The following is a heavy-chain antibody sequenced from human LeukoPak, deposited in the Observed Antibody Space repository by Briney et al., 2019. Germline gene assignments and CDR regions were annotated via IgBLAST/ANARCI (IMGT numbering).Heavy chain of an antibody. CDR1: GYTFTSYG. D-gene: IGHD2-2*01. CDR3: ARVVPAAIVLRGGLNWFDP. J-gene: IGHJ5*02. V-gene: IGHV1-18*01. Sequence: ASVKVSCKASGYTFTSYGISWVRQAPGQGLEWMGWISAYNGNTNYAQKLQSRVTMTTDTSTSTAYMELRSLRSDDTAVYYCARVVPAAIVLRGGLNWFDPWGQGTLVTVSS. CDR2: ISAYNGNT.